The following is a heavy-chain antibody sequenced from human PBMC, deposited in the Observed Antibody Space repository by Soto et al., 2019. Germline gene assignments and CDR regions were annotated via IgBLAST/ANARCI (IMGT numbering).Heavy chain of an antibody. CDR1: GGTFSSYT. J-gene: IGHJ4*02. V-gene: IGHV1-69*02. CDR3: ARPFTANNGFDY. D-gene: IGHD6-25*01. Sequence: SVKVSCKASGGTFSSYTISWVRQAPGQGLEWMGRIIPILGIANYAQKFQGRVTITADKSTSTAYMELSSLRSEDTAVYYCARPFTANNGFDYWGQGTLVTVSS. CDR2: IIPILGIA.